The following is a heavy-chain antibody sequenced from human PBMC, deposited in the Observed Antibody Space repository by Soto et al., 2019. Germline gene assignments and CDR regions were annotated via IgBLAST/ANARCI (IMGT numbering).Heavy chain of an antibody. CDR3: TRIGYSDGHDY. CDR1: GFTFSGSA. J-gene: IGHJ4*02. D-gene: IGHD5-18*01. Sequence: EVQLVESGGGLVQPGGSLKLSCAASGFTFSGSAMHWVRQASGKGLEWVGRIRSKANSYATAYAASVKGRFTISRDDSKNTAYLQMNSMNTEDTAVYYCTRIGYSDGHDYWGQGTLVTVSS. V-gene: IGHV3-73*02. CDR2: IRSKANSYAT.